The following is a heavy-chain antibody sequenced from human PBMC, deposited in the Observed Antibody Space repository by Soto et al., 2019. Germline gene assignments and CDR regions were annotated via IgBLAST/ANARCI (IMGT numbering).Heavy chain of an antibody. V-gene: IGHV5-51*03. CDR2: IYPGDSDT. J-gene: IGHJ4*02. D-gene: IGHD3-10*01. CDR1: GYSFTSYW. Sequence: EVQLVQSGAEVKKPGESLKISCKGSGYSFTSYWIGWVRQMPGKGLEWMGIIYPGDSDTRYSPSFQGQVTISADKSISTAHRQSSSLETSHTAMYYCARTKNLVTSYGSGSHIDYWGQGTLVTVSS. CDR3: ARTKNLVTSYGSGSHIDY.